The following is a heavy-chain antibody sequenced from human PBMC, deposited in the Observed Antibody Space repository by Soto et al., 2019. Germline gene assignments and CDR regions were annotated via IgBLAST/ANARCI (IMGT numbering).Heavy chain of an antibody. Sequence: QVQLQESGPGLVKPSQTLSLTCTVSGGSISSGGYYWSWIRQHPGKGLEWIGYIYYSGSTYYNPSPKSRVTISVDTSKNQFSLKLSSVTAADTAVYYCAREEVTMVRGVIMGTGFDPWGQGTLVTVSS. CDR1: GGSISSGGYY. V-gene: IGHV4-31*03. CDR3: AREEVTMVRGVIMGTGFDP. D-gene: IGHD3-10*01. CDR2: IYYSGST. J-gene: IGHJ5*02.